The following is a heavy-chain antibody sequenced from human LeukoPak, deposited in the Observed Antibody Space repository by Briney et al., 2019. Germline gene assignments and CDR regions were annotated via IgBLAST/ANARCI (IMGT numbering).Heavy chain of an antibody. J-gene: IGHJ4*02. CDR1: GGSISSGGYY. V-gene: IGHV4-61*03. Sequence: PSQTLSLTCTVSGGSISSGGYYWSWIRQPPGKGLEWIGYIYYSGNTRYNPSLMSRVTISVDTSKNHFSLKLTSVTAADTAVYYCARHEVGYCSGGSRPYYFDYWGQGTLVTVSS. CDR3: ARHEVGYCSGGSRPYYFDY. CDR2: IYYSGNT. D-gene: IGHD2-15*01.